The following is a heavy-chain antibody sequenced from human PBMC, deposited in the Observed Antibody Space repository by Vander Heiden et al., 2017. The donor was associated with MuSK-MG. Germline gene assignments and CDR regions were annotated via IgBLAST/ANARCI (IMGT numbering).Heavy chain of an antibody. Sequence: QVQLVQSGAEVKKSGASVQVSCKASGYTFTSYYMHWVRQAPGQGLEWMGIINPSGGSTSYAQKFQGRVTMTRDTSTTTVYMELSSLRSEDTAVYYCARGPYDSSGYYDAFDIWGQGTMVTVSS. CDR2: INPSGGST. D-gene: IGHD3-22*01. V-gene: IGHV1-46*01. CDR3: ARGPYDSSGYYDAFDI. CDR1: GYTFTSYY. J-gene: IGHJ3*02.